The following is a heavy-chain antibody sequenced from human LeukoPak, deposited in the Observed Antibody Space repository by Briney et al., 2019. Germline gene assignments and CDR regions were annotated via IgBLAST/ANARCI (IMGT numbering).Heavy chain of an antibody. J-gene: IGHJ4*02. V-gene: IGHV4-34*01. CDR1: GGSFSGYY. Sequence: SETLSLTCAVDGGSFSGYYWSWIRQPPGKGLEWIGEINHSGSTNYNPSLKSRVTISVDTSKNQFSLKLNSVTAADTAVYYCARAAKTDIVATISEGGCYFDYWGQGTLVTVSS. CDR3: ARAAKTDIVATISEGGCYFDY. D-gene: IGHD5-12*01. CDR2: INHSGST.